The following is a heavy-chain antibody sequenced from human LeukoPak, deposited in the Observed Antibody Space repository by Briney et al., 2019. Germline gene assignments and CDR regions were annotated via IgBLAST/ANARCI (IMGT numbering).Heavy chain of an antibody. CDR2: IYHTGSF. CDR3: GRESRIVGTTSVWYYFDY. Sequence: SQTLSLTCTVSGGSISSGDYYGSWIRPPPGKGLEWIGFIYHTGSFHYNPSLKSRVTISVDTSKNQFSLNLRSVTAADTAVYFCGRESRIVGTTSVWYYFDYWGQGTLVTVSS. D-gene: IGHD1-26*01. CDR1: GGSISSGDYY. V-gene: IGHV4-30-4*01. J-gene: IGHJ4*02.